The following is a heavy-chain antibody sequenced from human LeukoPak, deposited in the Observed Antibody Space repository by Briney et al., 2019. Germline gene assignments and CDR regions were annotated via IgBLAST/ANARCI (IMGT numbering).Heavy chain of an antibody. CDR3: AKGRFDWLSHY. Sequence: GGSLRLSXAASGFTFSSYAMSWVRQAPGKGLEWVSAISGSGGSTYYADSVKGRFTISRDNSKNTLYLQMNSLRAEDTAVYCCAKGRFDWLSHYWGQGTLVTVSS. CDR2: ISGSGGST. CDR1: GFTFSSYA. D-gene: IGHD3-9*01. J-gene: IGHJ4*02. V-gene: IGHV3-23*01.